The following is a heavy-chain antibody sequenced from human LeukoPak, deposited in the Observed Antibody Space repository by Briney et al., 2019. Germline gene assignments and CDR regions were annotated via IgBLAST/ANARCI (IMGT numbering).Heavy chain of an antibody. CDR3: ARDRGYSTFDY. CDR2: ISNTGSVI. Sequence: GGSLRLSCAASGSTFRSHTMNWVRQAPGKGLEWISYISNTGSVIYYADSVKGRFTISRDNAKNSLYLQMNSLRAEDTAVYYCARDRGYSTFDYWGQGTLVTVSS. CDR1: GSTFRSHT. D-gene: IGHD3-22*01. V-gene: IGHV3-48*03. J-gene: IGHJ4*02.